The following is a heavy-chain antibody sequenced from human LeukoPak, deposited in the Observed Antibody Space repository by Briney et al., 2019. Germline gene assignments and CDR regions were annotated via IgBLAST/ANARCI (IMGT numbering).Heavy chain of an antibody. Sequence: GGSLRLSCAASGFTFSTYSMNWVRQAPGKGLEWVSYISSLSGTIYYADSVKGRFTISRDNAKNSLYLQMNSLRAEDTAVYYCARARSVAGTLGYRGQGTLVTVSS. CDR2: ISSLSGTI. V-gene: IGHV3-48*04. CDR3: ARARSVAGTLGY. D-gene: IGHD6-19*01. CDR1: GFTFSTYS. J-gene: IGHJ4*02.